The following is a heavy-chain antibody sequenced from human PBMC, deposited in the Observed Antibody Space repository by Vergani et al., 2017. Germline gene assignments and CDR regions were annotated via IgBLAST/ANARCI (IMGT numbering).Heavy chain of an antibody. V-gene: IGHV3-48*03. CDR3: ARGSVAARPDYYYYMDV. Sequence: EVQLVESGGGLVQPGGSLRISCAASGFTFSSYEMNWVRQAPGKGLEWVSYISSSGSTIYYADSVKGRFTISRDNAKNSLYLQMNSLRAEDTAVYYCARGSVAARPDYYYYMDVWGKGTTVTVSS. D-gene: IGHD6-6*01. J-gene: IGHJ6*03. CDR1: GFTFSSYE. CDR2: ISSSGSTI.